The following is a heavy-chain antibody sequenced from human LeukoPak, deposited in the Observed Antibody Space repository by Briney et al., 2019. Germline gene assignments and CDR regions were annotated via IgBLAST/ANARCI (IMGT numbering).Heavy chain of an antibody. J-gene: IGHJ6*02. CDR1: GGSFSGYY. CDR3: ASSRYYYYGMDV. V-gene: IGHV4-59*01. CDR2: IYYSGST. D-gene: IGHD6-6*01. Sequence: SETLSLTCAVYGGSFSGYYWSWIRQPPGKGLEWIGYIYYSGSTNYNPSLKSRVTISVDTSKNQSSLKLSSVTAADTAVYYCASSRYYYYGMDVWGQGTTVTVSS.